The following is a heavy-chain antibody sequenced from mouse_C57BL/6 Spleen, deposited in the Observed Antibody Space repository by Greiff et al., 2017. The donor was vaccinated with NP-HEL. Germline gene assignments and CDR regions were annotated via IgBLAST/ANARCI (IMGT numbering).Heavy chain of an antibody. CDR1: GYTFTSYW. CDR3: AREDGKEAWFAY. J-gene: IGHJ3*01. CDR2: IDPSDSYT. Sequence: QVQLQQPGAELVMPGASVKLSCKASGYTFTSYWMHWVKQRPGQGLEWIGEIDPSDSYTNYNQKFKGKSTLTVDKSSSTAYMQLSSLTSEDSAVYYCAREDGKEAWFAYWGQGTLVTVSA. V-gene: IGHV1-69*01. D-gene: IGHD2-1*01.